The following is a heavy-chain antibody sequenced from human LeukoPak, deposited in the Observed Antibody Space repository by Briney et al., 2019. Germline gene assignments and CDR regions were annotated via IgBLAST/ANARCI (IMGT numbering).Heavy chain of an antibody. D-gene: IGHD6-19*01. V-gene: IGHV4-59*01. CDR1: GGSISSYY. J-gene: IGHJ4*02. Sequence: SETLSLTCTVSGGSISSYYWNWFRQPPGKGLEWIGHIYYSGNTNYSPSLKSRVTISLDTSRKQFSLRLSSVTAADTAVYYCARRRSEEFDFDCWGQGTLVTVSS. CDR3: ARRRSEEFDFDC. CDR2: IYYSGNT.